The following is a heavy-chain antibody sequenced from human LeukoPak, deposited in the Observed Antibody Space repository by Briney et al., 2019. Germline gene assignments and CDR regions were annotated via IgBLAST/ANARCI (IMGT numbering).Heavy chain of an antibody. CDR3: AREISSMLVGPGPYMDV. CDR1: GYTFTSYD. D-gene: IGHD6-13*01. CDR2: MNPNSGNT. Sequence: GASVKVSCKASGYTFTSYDINWLRQATGQGLEWMGWMNPNSGNTGYAQKFQGRVTMTRNTSISTAYMELSSLRSEDTAVYYCAREISSMLVGPGPYMDVWGKGTTVTVSS. V-gene: IGHV1-8*01. J-gene: IGHJ6*03.